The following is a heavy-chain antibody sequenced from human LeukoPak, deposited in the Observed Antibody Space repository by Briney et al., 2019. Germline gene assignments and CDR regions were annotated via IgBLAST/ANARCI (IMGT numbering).Heavy chain of an antibody. Sequence: GGSLRLSCAASGFTVSNYYMSWVRQAPGKGLEWVSVIYSGGDTYYADSVKGRFTISRDNSKNTLYLQMNSLRPEDTAVYYCANSYSSSWSEIDYWGQGTLVTVSS. CDR3: ANSYSSSWSEIDY. D-gene: IGHD6-13*01. CDR2: IYSGGDT. J-gene: IGHJ4*02. V-gene: IGHV3-66*01. CDR1: GFTVSNYY.